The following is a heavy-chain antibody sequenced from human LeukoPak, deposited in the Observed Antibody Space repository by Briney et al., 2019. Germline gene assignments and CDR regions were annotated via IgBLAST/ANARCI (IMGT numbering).Heavy chain of an antibody. D-gene: IGHD2-8*02. Sequence: SETLSLTCTVSGGSISSYYWGWIRQPPGKGLEWIGSIHYSGSTNYNPSLKSRVTISVDTSKNQFSLKLSSVTAADTAVYYCARDGGVAPHNWFDPWGQGTLVTVSS. CDR1: GGSISSYY. V-gene: IGHV4-39*07. J-gene: IGHJ5*02. CDR3: ARDGGVAPHNWFDP. CDR2: IHYSGST.